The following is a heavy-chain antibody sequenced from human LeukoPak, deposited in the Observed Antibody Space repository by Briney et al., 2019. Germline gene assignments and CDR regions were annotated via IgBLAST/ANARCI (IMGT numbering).Heavy chain of an antibody. D-gene: IGHD6-13*01. V-gene: IGHV3-15*01. CDR1: GFTFSNAW. CDR2: IKSKTDGGAT. J-gene: IGHJ4*03. CDR3: TTGSIAAAGKGKSPCYFDY. Sequence: GGSLRLSCAASGFTFSNAWMSWVRQAPGKGLEWVGRIKSKTDGGATDYAAPVKGRFTISRDDSKNTLYLQMNSLKTEDTAVYYCTTGSIAAAGKGKSPCYFDYWGQGTLVTVSS.